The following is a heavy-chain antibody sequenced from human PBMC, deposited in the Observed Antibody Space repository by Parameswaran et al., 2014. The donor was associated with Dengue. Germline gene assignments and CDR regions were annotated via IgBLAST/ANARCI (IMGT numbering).Heavy chain of an antibody. J-gene: IGHJ6*02. CDR3: ARFSGIFGVVQNSRGLDV. V-gene: IGHV1-18*01. CDR2: ISAYNGNT. Sequence: WVRQAPGQGLKWMGWISAYNGNTNYAQKLQGRVTMATDTSTSTAYMELRSLRSDDTAVYYCARFSGIFGVVQNSRGLDVWGQGTTVTVSS. D-gene: IGHD3-3*01.